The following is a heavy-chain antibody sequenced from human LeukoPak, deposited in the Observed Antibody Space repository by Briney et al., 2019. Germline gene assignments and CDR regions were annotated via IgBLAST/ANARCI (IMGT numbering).Heavy chain of an antibody. J-gene: IGHJ6*03. D-gene: IGHD3-16*01. Sequence: SDTLSLTCTVSGASIRNYYWSWIRQSPGKGLEWIGHIYDSGNTNYNPSLKSRVTISVDTSKNQFSLKLSSVTAADTAVYYCARGGKSGYYYYYYMDVWGKGTTVTVSS. CDR2: IYDSGNT. V-gene: IGHV4-59*08. CDR3: ARGGKSGYYYYYYMDV. CDR1: GASIRNYY.